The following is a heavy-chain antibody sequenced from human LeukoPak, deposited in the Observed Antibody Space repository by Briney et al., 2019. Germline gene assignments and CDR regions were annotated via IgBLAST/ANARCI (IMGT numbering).Heavy chain of an antibody. V-gene: IGHV3-74*01. CDR2: INSDGSST. CDR3: AKSPGSTGTFYDAFDI. Sequence: GGSLRLSCAASGFTFSSYWMHWVRQAPGKGLVWVSRINSDGSSTSYADSVKGRFTISRDNAKNTLYLQMNSLRAEDTAVYYCAKSPGSTGTFYDAFDIWGQGTMVTVSS. CDR1: GFTFSSYW. J-gene: IGHJ3*02. D-gene: IGHD1-1*01.